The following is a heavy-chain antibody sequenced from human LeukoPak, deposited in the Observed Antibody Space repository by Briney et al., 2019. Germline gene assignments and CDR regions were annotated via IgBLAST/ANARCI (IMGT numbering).Heavy chain of an antibody. Sequence: PSETLSLTCTVSGGSISSSSYYWGWIRQPPGKGLEWIGSIYYSGSTYYNPSLKSRVTISVDTSKNQFSLKLSSVAAADTAVYYCARDLSGSYLRRRAFDIWGQGTMVTVSS. CDR3: ARDLSGSYLRRRAFDI. D-gene: IGHD1-26*01. CDR2: IYYSGST. CDR1: GGSISSSSYY. V-gene: IGHV4-39*07. J-gene: IGHJ3*02.